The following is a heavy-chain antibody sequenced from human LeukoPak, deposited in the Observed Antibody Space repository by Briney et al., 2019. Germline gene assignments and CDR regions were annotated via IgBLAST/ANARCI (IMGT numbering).Heavy chain of an antibody. D-gene: IGHD3-10*01. J-gene: IGHJ6*02. CDR1: GFTFSSYW. Sequence: GGSLRLSCEASGFTFSSYWMHWVRQAPGKGLVWVSRINSDGSSTTYADSVKGRFTISRDNGKNTLFLQMNSLREEDTAVYYCARVGFGYGGLDVWGQGTTVTVSS. CDR2: INSDGSST. CDR3: ARVGFGYGGLDV. V-gene: IGHV3-74*03.